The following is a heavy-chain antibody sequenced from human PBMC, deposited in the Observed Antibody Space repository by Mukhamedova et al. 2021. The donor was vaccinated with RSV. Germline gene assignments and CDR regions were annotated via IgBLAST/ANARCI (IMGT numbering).Heavy chain of an antibody. D-gene: IGHD4-17*01. V-gene: IGHV4-34*01. CDR3: ARGDYGENWFDP. J-gene: IGHJ5*02. Sequence: YNPCLKSRVTISLDTSKNQFSLKLSSVTAADTAVYYCARGDYGENWFDPWGQGTLVTVSS.